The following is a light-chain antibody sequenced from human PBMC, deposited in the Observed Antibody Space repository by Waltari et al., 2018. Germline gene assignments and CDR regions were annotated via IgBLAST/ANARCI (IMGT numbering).Light chain of an antibody. Sequence: DIQMTQSPSTLSASVGDRVNITCRASHSISTWLAWYQQKPGKAPKLLIYKASSLESGVPSRFSGSGSGTEFTLTIRSLQPDDFATYYCQQYNTYQRTFGQGTKVEIK. J-gene: IGKJ1*01. CDR1: HSISTW. V-gene: IGKV1-5*03. CDR3: QQYNTYQRT. CDR2: KAS.